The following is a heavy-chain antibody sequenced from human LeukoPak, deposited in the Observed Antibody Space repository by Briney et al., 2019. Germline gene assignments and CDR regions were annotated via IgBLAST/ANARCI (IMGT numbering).Heavy chain of an antibody. Sequence: GGSLRLSCAASGFTFSSYWMSWVRQAPGKGLEWVANIKQDGSEKYYVDSVKGRFTISRDNAKNSLYLQMNSLRAEDTAVYYCARAYSLTAHCDACDIWGQGTMVTVSS. J-gene: IGHJ3*02. CDR2: IKQDGSEK. D-gene: IGHD5-18*01. CDR3: ARAYSLTAHCDACDI. CDR1: GFTFSSYW. V-gene: IGHV3-7*01.